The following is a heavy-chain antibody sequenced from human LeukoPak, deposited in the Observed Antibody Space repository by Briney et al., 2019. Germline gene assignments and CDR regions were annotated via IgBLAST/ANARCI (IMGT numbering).Heavy chain of an antibody. CDR3: AREGNWNYRPRFDP. D-gene: IGHD1-7*01. V-gene: IGHV1-69*06. Sequence: ASVKVSCKASGYTFTSYGINWLRQAPGQGLEWMGGIIPIFGTANYAQKFQGRVTITADKSTSTAYMELSSLRSEDTAVYYCAREGNWNYRPRFDPWGQGTLVTVSS. CDR1: GYTFTSYG. J-gene: IGHJ5*02. CDR2: IIPIFGTA.